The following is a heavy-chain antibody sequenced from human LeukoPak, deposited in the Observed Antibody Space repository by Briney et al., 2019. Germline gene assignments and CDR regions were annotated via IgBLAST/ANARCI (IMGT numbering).Heavy chain of an antibody. CDR1: GYTFTNYG. J-gene: IGHJ3*02. CDR3: ARDRDSSGYYYGDLDI. Sequence: ASVKVSCKASGYTFTNYGISWVRQAPGQGLECMGWISAYNGNTKYVQKFQGRVTMTTDTSTSTAYMELRSLRSDDTAVYYCARDRDSSGYYYGDLDIWGQGTMVTVSS. CDR2: ISAYNGNT. D-gene: IGHD3-22*01. V-gene: IGHV1-18*01.